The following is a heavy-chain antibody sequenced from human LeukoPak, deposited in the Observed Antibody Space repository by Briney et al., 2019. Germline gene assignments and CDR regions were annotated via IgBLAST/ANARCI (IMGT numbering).Heavy chain of an antibody. CDR1: GGTFSNYA. Sequence: SVKVSCKASGGTFSNYAISWVRQAPGQGLEYMGGIIPIFGTANYAQKFQVRVTITADESTSTAYMELSSLRSEDTAVYFCARGRFGLLWFGELERWGQGTLVTVSS. D-gene: IGHD3-10*01. CDR2: IIPIFGTA. J-gene: IGHJ4*02. V-gene: IGHV1-69*13. CDR3: ARGRFGLLWFGELER.